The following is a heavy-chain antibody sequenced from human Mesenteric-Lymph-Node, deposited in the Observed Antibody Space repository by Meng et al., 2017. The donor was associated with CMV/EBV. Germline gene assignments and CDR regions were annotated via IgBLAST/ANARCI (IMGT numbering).Heavy chain of an antibody. J-gene: IGHJ4*02. D-gene: IGHD6-13*01. CDR3: AIGRAYSSSWYYFDY. CDR1: GGSINTGGYY. V-gene: IGHV4-31*03. CDR2: IYYSGST. Sequence: SETLSLTCIVSGGSINTGGYYWSWIRQHPGRGLEWIGYIYYSGSTYYNPSLKSRVTISVDTSKNQFSLRLSSVTAADTAVYYCAIGRAYSSSWYYFDYWGQGPWSPSPQ.